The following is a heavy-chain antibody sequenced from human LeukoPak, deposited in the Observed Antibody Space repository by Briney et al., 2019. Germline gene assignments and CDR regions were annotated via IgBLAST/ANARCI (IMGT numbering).Heavy chain of an antibody. Sequence: GGSLRLSCTASGFTFGDYAMTWVRQAPGKGLEWVSVIYSGGSTYYADSVKGRFTISRDNSKNTLYLQMNSLRAEDTAVYYCARDHAYAFDIWGQGTLVTVSS. V-gene: IGHV3-66*01. CDR1: GFTFGDYA. CDR2: IYSGGST. CDR3: ARDHAYAFDI. J-gene: IGHJ3*02. D-gene: IGHD2-2*01.